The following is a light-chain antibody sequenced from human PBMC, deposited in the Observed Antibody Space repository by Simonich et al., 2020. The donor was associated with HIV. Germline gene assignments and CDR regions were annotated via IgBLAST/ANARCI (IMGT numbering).Light chain of an antibody. V-gene: IGKV1-5*03. CDR1: QSISSW. J-gene: IGKJ1*01. Sequence: DIQMTQSPSTLSASVGDRVTITCRASQSISSWLAWYQQKTGKAPSLLIDKASSLESGVPSRFSGSGSGTEFTLTISSLQPDDFATYYCQQYNSYWTFGQGTKVEIK. CDR2: KAS. CDR3: QQYNSYWT.